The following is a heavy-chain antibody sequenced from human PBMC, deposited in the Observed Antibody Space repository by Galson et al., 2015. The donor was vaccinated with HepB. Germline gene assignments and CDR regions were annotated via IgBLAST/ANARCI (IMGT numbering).Heavy chain of an antibody. CDR3: ARGGRVDTAMVWVR. J-gene: IGHJ4*02. CDR1: GGSFSDYY. Sequence: SETLSLTCAVYGGSFSDYYWSWIRQPPGKGLEWIGEINHSGSTNYNPSLKSRVTISVDTSKNQFSLKLSSVTAADTAVYYCARGGRVDTAMVWVRWGQGTLVTVSS. V-gene: IGHV4-34*01. D-gene: IGHD5-18*01. CDR2: INHSGST.